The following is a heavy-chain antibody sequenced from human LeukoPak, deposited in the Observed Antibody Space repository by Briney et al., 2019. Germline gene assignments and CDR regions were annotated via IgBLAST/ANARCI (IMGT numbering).Heavy chain of an antibody. Sequence: GGSLRLSCAASGFKFNVYGMLWVRQAPGKGLEGVAVIRYDGSDINYADSVKGRFTISRDNSKNTLYLEMNSLRVEDTAVYFCAGSWNIHFDYWGQGTLVTVSS. CDR1: GFKFNVYG. CDR3: AGSWNIHFDY. J-gene: IGHJ4*02. CDR2: IRYDGSDI. D-gene: IGHD1/OR15-1a*01. V-gene: IGHV3-30*02.